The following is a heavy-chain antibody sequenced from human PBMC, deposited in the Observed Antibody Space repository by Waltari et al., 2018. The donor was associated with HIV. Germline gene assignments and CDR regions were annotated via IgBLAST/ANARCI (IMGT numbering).Heavy chain of an antibody. CDR1: GYTFTDYY. Sequence: QVQLVQSGAEMKKPGASVMVSCKASGYTFTDYYMHWVRQDPGLGLEWMGWINPPSGDTNCAQKFQGRVTLTRDTSISTAYMELSRLRHDDTAVYYCARPAEDYYDSSGYVYWGQGTLVTVSS. CDR3: ARPAEDYYDSSGYVY. CDR2: INPPSGDT. V-gene: IGHV1-2*02. J-gene: IGHJ4*02. D-gene: IGHD3-22*01.